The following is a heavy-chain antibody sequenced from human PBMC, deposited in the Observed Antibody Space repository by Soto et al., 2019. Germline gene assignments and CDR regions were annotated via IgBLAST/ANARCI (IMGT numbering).Heavy chain of an antibody. CDR3: TRENAAAASPTLDY. CDR2: ISVSNGYT. J-gene: IGHJ4*01. Sequence: ASVKVSCKASGYPFTTYGINWVRQAPGQGLEWMGWISVSNGYTNYAQNLQGRVTMTADTSTNVAYMELRSLRSDDTAVYYCTRENAAAASPTLDYWGHGNLVTVSS. D-gene: IGHD6-13*01. CDR1: GYPFTTYG. V-gene: IGHV1-18*01.